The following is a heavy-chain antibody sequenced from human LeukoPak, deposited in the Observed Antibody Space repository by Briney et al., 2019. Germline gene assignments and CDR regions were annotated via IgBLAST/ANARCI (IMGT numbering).Heavy chain of an antibody. Sequence: GGSLRLSCAASRFTFSSYAMNWVRQAPGKGLEWVSAISDSGGSTYYADSVKGRFTISRDNSKNTLYLQMNSLRAEDTAVYYCAKASVTPDQFDYWGQGTLVTVSS. CDR3: AKASVTPDQFDY. J-gene: IGHJ4*02. V-gene: IGHV3-23*01. D-gene: IGHD4-17*01. CDR1: RFTFSSYA. CDR2: ISDSGGST.